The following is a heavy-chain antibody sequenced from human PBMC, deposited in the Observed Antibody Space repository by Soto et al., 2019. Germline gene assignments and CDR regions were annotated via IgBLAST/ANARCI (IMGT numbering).Heavy chain of an antibody. Sequence: PSETLSLTCTVSGGSISSGGYYWSWIRQHPGKGPEWIGYIYYSGSTYYNPSLKSRVTISVDTSKNQFSLKLSSVTAADTAVYYCARVIPVVVVAATHSYWFDPWGQGTLVTVSS. D-gene: IGHD2-15*01. J-gene: IGHJ5*02. CDR1: GGSISSGGYY. CDR2: IYYSGST. CDR3: ARVIPVVVVAATHSYWFDP. V-gene: IGHV4-31*03.